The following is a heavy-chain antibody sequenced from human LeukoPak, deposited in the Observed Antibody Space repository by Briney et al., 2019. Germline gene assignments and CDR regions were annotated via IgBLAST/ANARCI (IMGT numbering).Heavy chain of an antibody. J-gene: IGHJ4*02. CDR1: GFSLSTSGVA. V-gene: IGHV2-5*02. CDR2: IYWDDDK. CDR3: AHSLYDSSGYYYYFDY. Sequence: SGPTLVNPTQTLTLTCTFSGFSLSTSGVAVGWIRQPPGKALEWLALIYWDDDKRYSPSLKSRLSITKDTSKNQVVLTMTNMDPVDTATYYYAHSLYDSSGYYYYFDYWGQGTLVTVSS. D-gene: IGHD3-22*01.